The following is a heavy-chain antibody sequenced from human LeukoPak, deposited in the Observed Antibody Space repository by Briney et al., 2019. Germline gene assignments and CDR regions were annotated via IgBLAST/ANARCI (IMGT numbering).Heavy chain of an antibody. Sequence: PGGSLRLSCAASGFTFSRYNMNWVRQAPGKGLEWVSYITSAGSTYYADSVKGRFTISRDNAKTSLYLQMNSLRAEDTAVYYCARGARGSGTASDYWGQGTLVTVSS. CDR1: GFTFSRYN. CDR2: ITSAGST. D-gene: IGHD3-10*01. J-gene: IGHJ4*02. V-gene: IGHV3-48*04. CDR3: ARGARGSGTASDY.